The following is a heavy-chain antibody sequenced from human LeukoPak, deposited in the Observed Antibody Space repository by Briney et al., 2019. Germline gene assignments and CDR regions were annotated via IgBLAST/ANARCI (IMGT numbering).Heavy chain of an antibody. CDR2: IYYTGSI. CDR3: ARGPAAYDY. Sequence: PSEILSLTCTVSGGSINNRNYYWGWIRQPPGKGLEWIASIYYTGSIHYNPSLKSRVTIMADTSKNQFPLRLSSVTAADTAVYYCARGPAAYDYWGQGTLVTVSS. V-gene: IGHV4-39*06. J-gene: IGHJ4*02. D-gene: IGHD2-2*01. CDR1: GGSINNRNYY.